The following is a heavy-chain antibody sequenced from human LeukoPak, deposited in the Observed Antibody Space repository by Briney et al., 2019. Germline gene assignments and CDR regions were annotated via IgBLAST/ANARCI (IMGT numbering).Heavy chain of an antibody. J-gene: IGHJ5*02. D-gene: IGHD1-1*01. V-gene: IGHV4-34*01. CDR1: GGSFSGYY. CDR3: ARGRYNWNDAWFDP. Sequence: SETLSLTCAVYGGSFSGYYWSWIRQPPGKGLEWIGEINHSGSTNYNPSLKSRVTISVDTSKNQFSLKLSCVTAADTAVYYCARGRYNWNDAWFDPWGQGTLDTVSS. CDR2: INHSGST.